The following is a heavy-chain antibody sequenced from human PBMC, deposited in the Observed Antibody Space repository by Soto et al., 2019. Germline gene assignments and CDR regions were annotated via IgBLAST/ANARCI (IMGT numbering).Heavy chain of an antibody. Sequence: SETLSLTCAVYGGSFSGYYWSWIRQPPGKGLEWIGEINHSGSTNYNPSLKSRVTISVDTSKNQFSLKLSSVTAADTAVYYCASIPYNWNYRSPEYWGQGTLVTVSS. CDR3: ASIPYNWNYRSPEY. CDR1: GGSFSGYY. V-gene: IGHV4-34*01. D-gene: IGHD1-7*01. J-gene: IGHJ4*02. CDR2: INHSGST.